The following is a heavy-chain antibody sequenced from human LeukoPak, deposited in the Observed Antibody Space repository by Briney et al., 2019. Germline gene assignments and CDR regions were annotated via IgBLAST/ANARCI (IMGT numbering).Heavy chain of an antibody. D-gene: IGHD4-17*01. CDR3: ARAYADGDRGDYIDY. Sequence: GASVKVSCKASGYIFTDYFMHWVRQAPGHGLEWMGWINPNSGGTNYAQKFQGRVTMTRDTSISTAYMELSRLRSDDTAVYYCARAYADGDRGDYIDYWGQGALVTVSS. J-gene: IGHJ4*02. V-gene: IGHV1-2*02. CDR2: INPNSGGT. CDR1: GYIFTDYF.